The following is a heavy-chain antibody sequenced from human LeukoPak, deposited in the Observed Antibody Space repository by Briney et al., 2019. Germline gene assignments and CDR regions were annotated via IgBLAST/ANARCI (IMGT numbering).Heavy chain of an antibody. CDR3: TTDASITMIVVVSY. V-gene: IGHV3-15*01. CDR1: GFTFKTYG. J-gene: IGHJ4*02. Sequence: GGSLRLSCAASGFTFKTYGMHWVRQAPGKGLEWVGRIKSKTDGGTTDYAAPVKGRFTISRDDSKNTLYLQMNSLKTEDTAVYYCTTDASITMIVVVSYWGQGTLVTVSS. CDR2: IKSKTDGGTT. D-gene: IGHD3-22*01.